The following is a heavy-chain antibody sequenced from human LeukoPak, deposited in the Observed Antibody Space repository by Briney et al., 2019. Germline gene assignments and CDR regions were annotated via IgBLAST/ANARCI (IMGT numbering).Heavy chain of an antibody. CDR2: INPDIGST. Sequence: ASVKVSCKASGYTFTSYSMHWVRQAPGQGLEWMGIINPDIGSTNYAQNFQGRLTMTRDTSTSTVYMELSSLRSEDTAVYYCATRYCSGGSCYLDYWGQGTLLIASS. CDR1: GYTFTSYS. D-gene: IGHD2-15*01. J-gene: IGHJ4*02. CDR3: ATRYCSGGSCYLDY. V-gene: IGHV1-46*01.